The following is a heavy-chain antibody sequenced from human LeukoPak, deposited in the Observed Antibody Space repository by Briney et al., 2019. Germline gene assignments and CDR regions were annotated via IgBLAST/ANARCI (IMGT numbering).Heavy chain of an antibody. V-gene: IGHV5-51*01. D-gene: IGHD3-16*02. CDR3: ARRANFDYVWGNYRLVRYFDY. CDR2: IYPGGSDT. Sequence: HGESLKISCKGSGYSFSSYWIGWVRQMPGKGLEWMGIIYPGGSDTRYSPSFQGQVTISADKSISTAYLQWSSLKASDTAMYYCARRANFDYVWGNYRLVRYFDYWGQGTLVSVSS. CDR1: GYSFSSYW. J-gene: IGHJ4*02.